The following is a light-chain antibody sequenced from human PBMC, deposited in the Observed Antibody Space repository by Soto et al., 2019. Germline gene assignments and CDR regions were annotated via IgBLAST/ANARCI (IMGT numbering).Light chain of an antibody. V-gene: IGLV1-40*01. CDR1: SSNIGAGYD. CDR3: QSYDSSLSGWV. Sequence: QSVLTQPPSVSGAPGQRVTISCTGSSSNIGAGYDVHWYQQLPGTAPKLLIYGNSNRPSGVSDRFSGSKSGTSAALAITGRQAEDEAEYYCQSYDSSLSGWVFGGGTKLTVL. CDR2: GNS. J-gene: IGLJ3*02.